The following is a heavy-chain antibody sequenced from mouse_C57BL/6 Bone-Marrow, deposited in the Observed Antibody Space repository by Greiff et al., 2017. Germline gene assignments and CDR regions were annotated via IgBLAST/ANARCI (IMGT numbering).Heavy chain of an antibody. CDR1: GYSITSGYY. CDR3: ARDPPYYYGSRYYFDY. V-gene: IGHV3-6*01. J-gene: IGHJ2*01. D-gene: IGHD1-1*01. CDR2: ISYDGSN. Sequence: EVKLQESGPGLVKPSQSLSLTCSVTGYSITSGYYWNWIRQFPGNKLEWMGYISYDGSNNYNPSLKNRISITRDTSKNQFFLKLNSVTTEDTATYYCARDPPYYYGSRYYFDYWGQGTTLTVSS.